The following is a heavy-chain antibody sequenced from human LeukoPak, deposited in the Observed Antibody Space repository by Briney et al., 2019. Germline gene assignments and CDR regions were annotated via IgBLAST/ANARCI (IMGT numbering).Heavy chain of an antibody. V-gene: IGHV3-30*02. CDR2: MRFDGSNK. CDR1: GFTFSSYG. CDR3: AKDFSVYYYDSRVLDY. Sequence: GGSLRLSCAGSGFTFSSYGMHWVRQAPGKGLEWVAFMRFDGSNKYYADSVKGRFTISRDHSKNTLYLQMNSLRAEDTAVYYCAKDFSVYYYDSRVLDYWGQGTLVTVSS. D-gene: IGHD3-22*01. J-gene: IGHJ4*02.